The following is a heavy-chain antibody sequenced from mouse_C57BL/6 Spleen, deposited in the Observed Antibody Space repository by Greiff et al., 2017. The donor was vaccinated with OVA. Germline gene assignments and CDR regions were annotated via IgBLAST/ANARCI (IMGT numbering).Heavy chain of an antibody. CDR2: IDPETGGT. CDR1: GYTFTDYE. Sequence: QVQLKQSGAELVRPGASVTLSCKASGYTFTDYEMHWVKQTPVHGLEWIGAIDPETGGTAYNQKFKGKAILTADKSSSTAYMELRSLTSEDSAVYYCTRDDSSGYPSSIAMDYWGQGTSVTVSS. D-gene: IGHD3-2*02. J-gene: IGHJ4*01. CDR3: TRDDSSGYPSSIAMDY. V-gene: IGHV1-15*01.